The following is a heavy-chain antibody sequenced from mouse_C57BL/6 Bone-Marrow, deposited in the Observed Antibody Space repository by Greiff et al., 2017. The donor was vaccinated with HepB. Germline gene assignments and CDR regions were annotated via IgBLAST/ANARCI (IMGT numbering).Heavy chain of an antibody. D-gene: IGHD2-12*01. CDR3: AKGSNDGYDMDY. J-gene: IGHJ4*01. CDR1: GFSLPSSG. Sequence: VQLVESGPGLVAPSHRLSIPCTVSGFSLPSSGLAWVRQPPGKGLGWLGVIWGGVSTNYNSALMSRLSISKDNSNSQVFLKMNSLKTDDTAMYYCAKGSNDGYDMDYWGQGTSVTVSS. CDR2: IWGGVST. V-gene: IGHV2-9*01.